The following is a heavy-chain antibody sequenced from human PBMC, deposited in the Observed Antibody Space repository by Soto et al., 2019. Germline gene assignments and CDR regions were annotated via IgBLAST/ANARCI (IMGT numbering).Heavy chain of an antibody. V-gene: IGHV3-33*01. Sequence: QVQLVESGGGVVQPGRSLRLSCAASGFTFSSYGMHWVRQAPGQGLEWVAVIWYEGSNKYYADSVKGRFTISRDNSKNTLYLQMTSVRAEDTAVYYCTREGVEDTAMVRLLDYWGQGTLVTVSS. J-gene: IGHJ4*02. CDR1: GFTFSSYG. D-gene: IGHD5-18*01. CDR3: TREGVEDTAMVRLLDY. CDR2: IWYEGSNK.